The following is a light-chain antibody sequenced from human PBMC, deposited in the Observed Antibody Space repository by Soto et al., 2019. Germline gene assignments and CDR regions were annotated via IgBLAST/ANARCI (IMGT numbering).Light chain of an antibody. CDR3: MQSLQTPA. Sequence: DIVLTHSPLSLPVTPGEPASISCKSSQSLLHSNGYNYLDWYLQKPGQSPQLLIFLGSNRASGVPDRFSGSGSGTDFTLKINRVEAEDVGVYYCMQSLQTPAFGQGTKVDIK. J-gene: IGKJ1*01. V-gene: IGKV2-28*01. CDR1: QSLLHSNGYNY. CDR2: LGS.